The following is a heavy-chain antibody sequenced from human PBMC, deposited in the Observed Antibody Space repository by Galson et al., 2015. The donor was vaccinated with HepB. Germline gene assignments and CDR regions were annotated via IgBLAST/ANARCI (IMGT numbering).Heavy chain of an antibody. D-gene: IGHD3-16*01. CDR1: GFTFGDYA. CDR2: IRSEPYGATT. V-gene: IGHV3-49*03. J-gene: IGHJ4*02. CDR3: SRDEDYEYLWGSWFEY. Sequence: SLRLSCAGSGFTFGDYAVSWFRQAPGEGLEWVGFIRSEPYGATTDYAVSVRGRFIISRDDSNSIAYLQMNSLKTEDTAVYFCSRDEDYEYLWGSWFEYWGQGTLATVSS.